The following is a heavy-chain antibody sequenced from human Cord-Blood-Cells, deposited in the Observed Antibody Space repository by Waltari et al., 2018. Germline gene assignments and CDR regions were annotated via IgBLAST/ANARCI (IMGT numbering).Heavy chain of an antibody. J-gene: IGHJ4*02. Sequence: EVHLVESGGRLIQPGGVLRLSWAGSGLTDSSISMSWVSQSPGKGLEWVSVICSGGSTDYADAVKGRFTISRDNSKNTLYLQMNSLRAEDTAVYYCARVDGDYTFDYWGQGTLVTVSS. V-gene: IGHV3-53*01. CDR1: GLTDSSIS. CDR3: ARVDGDYTFDY. CDR2: ICSGGST. D-gene: IGHD4-17*01.